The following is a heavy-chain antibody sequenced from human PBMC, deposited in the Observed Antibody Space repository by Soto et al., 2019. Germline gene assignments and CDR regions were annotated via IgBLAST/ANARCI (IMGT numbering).Heavy chain of an antibody. D-gene: IGHD2-2*01. CDR1: GFTFSGHW. V-gene: IGHV3-74*03. CDR3: AREAAYCSRTSCYRRAFDT. J-gene: IGHJ3*02. Sequence: EVQLVESGGDLVQPGGSLRLSCAASGFTFSGHWMHWVRQVPGKGLEWVSRINTDGGSSAYADSVKGRFTISRDNAKNTLYLKMNGLRAEDTAVYYCAREAAYCSRTSCYRRAFDTWGQGTTVTVSS. CDR2: INTDGGSS.